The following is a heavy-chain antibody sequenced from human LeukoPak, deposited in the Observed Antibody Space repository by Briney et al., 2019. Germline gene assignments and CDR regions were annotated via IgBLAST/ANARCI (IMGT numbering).Heavy chain of an antibody. CDR3: ARDPLEGGGTYYVDY. D-gene: IGHD1-26*01. CDR2: ISYDAIDK. CDR1: GFTFSGYA. V-gene: IGHV3-30*01. Sequence: PGGSLRLSCAASGFTFSGYAMHWVRQAPGKGLEWVAVISYDAIDKYYADSVKGRFTISRDNSKNTLHLQMNSLRPEDTAIYYCARDPLEGGGTYYVDYWGQGTLVTVSS. J-gene: IGHJ4*02.